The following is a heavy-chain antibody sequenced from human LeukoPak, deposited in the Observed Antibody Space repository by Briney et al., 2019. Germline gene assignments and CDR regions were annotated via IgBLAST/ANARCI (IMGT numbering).Heavy chain of an antibody. J-gene: IGHJ4*02. D-gene: IGHD6-19*01. V-gene: IGHV3-7*01. CDR3: ARASGWYIPYYFDY. Sequence: PGGSLRLSCAASGFTFSSYWMSWVRRAPGKWLEWVANIKQDGSEKYYVDSVKGRFTISRDNAKNSPYLQMNSLRAEDTAVYYCARASGWYIPYYFDYWGQGTLVTVSS. CDR1: GFTFSSYW. CDR2: IKQDGSEK.